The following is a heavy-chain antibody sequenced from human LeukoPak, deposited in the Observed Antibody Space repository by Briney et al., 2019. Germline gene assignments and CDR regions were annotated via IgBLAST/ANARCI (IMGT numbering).Heavy chain of an antibody. CDR3: AKDRSRQQMWGSVKKWFDP. CDR2: LSYDGSDE. V-gene: IGHV3-30*18. J-gene: IGHJ5*02. D-gene: IGHD6-13*01. Sequence: GRSLRLSCAASGFTFSTYGMHWVRQAPGKGLEWVAALSYDGSDEYYVDSVKGRFTISRDNSKNTLYLQMDSLGTEDTAVYYCAKDRSRQQMWGSVKKWFDPWGQGTLVTVSS. CDR1: GFTFSTYG.